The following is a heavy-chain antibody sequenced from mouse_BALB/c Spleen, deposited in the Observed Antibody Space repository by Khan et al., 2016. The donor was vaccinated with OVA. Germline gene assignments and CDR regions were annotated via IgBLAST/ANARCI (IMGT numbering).Heavy chain of an antibody. J-gene: IGHJ2*01. CDR2: INPYNGGT. D-gene: IGHD4-1*01. CDR3: ARGNWQSYYFDY. Sequence: EVQLQESGPELVKPGASVKMSCKASGYIFTNYVLHWVKQKPGQGLEWIGYINPYNGGTQYNEKFKGKATLASDKSSITAYMELSSLTSEDSAVYYCARGNWQSYYFDYWGQGTTLTRSS. V-gene: IGHV1S136*01. CDR1: GYIFTNYV.